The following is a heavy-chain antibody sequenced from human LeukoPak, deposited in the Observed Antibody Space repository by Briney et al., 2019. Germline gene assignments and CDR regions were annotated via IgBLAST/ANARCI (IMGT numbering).Heavy chain of an antibody. CDR3: AKLGGSFDI. V-gene: IGHV3-9*01. CDR2: ISWNSGLK. Sequence: GGSLRLSCAASGFTFDNYAMHWVRQAPGKGLEWVSYISWNSGLKGYADSVKGGFTISRDNAKNSLVLQMNSLTTEDTALYYCAKLGGSFDIWGQGTMVVVSS. CDR1: GFTFDNYA. D-gene: IGHD3-16*01. J-gene: IGHJ3*02.